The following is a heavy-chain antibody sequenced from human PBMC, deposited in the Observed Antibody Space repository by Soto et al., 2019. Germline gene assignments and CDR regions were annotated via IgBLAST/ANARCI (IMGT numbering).Heavy chain of an antibody. J-gene: IGHJ4*01. CDR1: GESIGSYH. D-gene: IGHD3-3*02. Sequence: SETLSLTCSVSGESIGSYHWSWIRQTPGKGPEWIGYIFHNGDTSYNPSLKSRVTMSVDTSKSQVSLRLTSVTAADTAIYFCARDGIGTADMVLQTWGQGVLVTVSS. CDR2: IFHNGDT. CDR3: ARDGIGTADMVLQT. V-gene: IGHV4-59*12.